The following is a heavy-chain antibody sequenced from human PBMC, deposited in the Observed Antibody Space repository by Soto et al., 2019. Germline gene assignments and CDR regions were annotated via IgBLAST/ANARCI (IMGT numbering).Heavy chain of an antibody. CDR3: ARRLYDYVWGRYRAPRYQLDY. D-gene: IGHD3-16*02. CDR1: GGFPSRCYH. V-gene: IGHV4-38-2*02. J-gene: IGHJ4*02. CDR2: IFHTGST. Sequence: PSEALSLSWSGSGGFPSRCYHLACIRQPPGIWLEWVASIFHTGSTYYNPSLPSRVTLSVDTSKHQFSLNLSSVTAADTASYYSARRLYDYVWGRYRAPRYQLDYWGQGTL.